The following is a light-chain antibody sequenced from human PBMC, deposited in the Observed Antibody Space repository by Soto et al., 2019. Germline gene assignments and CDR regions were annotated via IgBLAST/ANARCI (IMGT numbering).Light chain of an antibody. Sequence: QSALTQPRSVSGTPGQSVTISCSGTSRDVGGFDFVSWYQQSPGEGPRLLIYDVTKRPSGVPARFSGAKSGNTASLTISPLQAEDEGDYYCATWDDDLYTPIIGGGTKLTVL. J-gene: IGLJ2*01. V-gene: IGLV2-11*01. CDR2: DVT. CDR1: SRDVGGFDF. CDR3: ATWDDDLYTPI.